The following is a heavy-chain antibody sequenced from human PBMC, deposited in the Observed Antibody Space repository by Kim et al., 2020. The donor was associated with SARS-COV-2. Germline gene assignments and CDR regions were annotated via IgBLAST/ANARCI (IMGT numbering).Heavy chain of an antibody. Sequence: AQKFQGRVTITADESTSTAYMELSSLRSEDTAVYYCARDRAVGATRQFDYWGQGTLVTVSS. D-gene: IGHD1-26*01. CDR3: ARDRAVGATRQFDY. J-gene: IGHJ4*02. V-gene: IGHV1-69*01.